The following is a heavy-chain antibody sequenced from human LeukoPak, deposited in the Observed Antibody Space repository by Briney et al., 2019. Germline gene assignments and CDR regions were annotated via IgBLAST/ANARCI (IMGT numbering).Heavy chain of an antibody. CDR1: GFTFEDYT. D-gene: IGHD3-10*01. CDR2: ISWDGGST. J-gene: IGHJ4*02. Sequence: GGSLRLSCAASGFTFEDYTMHWVRQSPGKRLEWVSLISWDGGSTYYADSVKGRFTISRDNSKNSLYLQMNSLRAEDTALYYCARDNYYGSGSYSIFDYWGQGTLVTVSS. V-gene: IGHV3-43*01. CDR3: ARDNYYGSGSYSIFDY.